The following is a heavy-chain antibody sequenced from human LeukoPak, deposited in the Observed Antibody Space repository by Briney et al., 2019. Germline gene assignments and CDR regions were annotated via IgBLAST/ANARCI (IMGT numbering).Heavy chain of an antibody. V-gene: IGHV4-30-4*08. CDR2: IYYSGST. J-gene: IGHJ5*02. D-gene: IGHD3-9*01. Sequence: SETLSLTCTVSGGSISSGDYYWSWIRQPPGKGLEWIGYIYYSGSTYYNPSLKSRVTLSVDTSKNQFSLKLSSVTAADTAVYYCTRDRYDILTGYPAQYNWFDPWGQGTLVTVSS. CDR1: GGSISSGDYY. CDR3: TRDRYDILTGYPAQYNWFDP.